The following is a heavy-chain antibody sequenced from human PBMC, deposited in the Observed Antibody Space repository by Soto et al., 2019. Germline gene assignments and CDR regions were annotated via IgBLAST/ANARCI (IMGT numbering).Heavy chain of an antibody. V-gene: IGHV3-30*18. CDR1: GFTFSSYG. D-gene: IGHD6-6*01. CDR3: AKDLTSIAARPHHLDY. Sequence: GGSLRLSCAASGFTFSSYGMHWVRQAPGKGPEWVAVISYDGSNKYYADSVKGRFTISRDNSKNTLYLQMNSLRAEDTAVYYCAKDLTSIAARPHHLDYWGQGTLVTVSS. J-gene: IGHJ4*02. CDR2: ISYDGSNK.